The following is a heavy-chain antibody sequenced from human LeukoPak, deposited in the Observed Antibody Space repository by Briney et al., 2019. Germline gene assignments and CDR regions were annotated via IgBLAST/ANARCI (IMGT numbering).Heavy chain of an antibody. J-gene: IGHJ4*02. V-gene: IGHV1-2*02. CDR1: GYTFTDYY. Sequence: ASVKVSCKTSGYTFTDYYMHWVRQAPGQGLEWMGWINPNTGGTNYAQKYQDRVTMTRDTSTSTAYMELTRLTSDDTAVYYCARDKISFDYCGQGTLVTVSS. CDR3: ARDKISFDY. D-gene: IGHD2/OR15-2a*01. CDR2: INPNTGGT.